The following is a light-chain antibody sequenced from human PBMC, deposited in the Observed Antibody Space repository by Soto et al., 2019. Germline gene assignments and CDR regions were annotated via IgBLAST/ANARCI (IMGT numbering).Light chain of an antibody. CDR3: SSFASSNTWV. J-gene: IGLJ3*02. Sequence: QSALTQPPSASGSPGQSVTISCTGTSSDVGAYNYVSWYQQHAGKAPKLVIYEVTKRPSGVPGRFSGSKSANTASLTVSGLQAEDEADYYCSSFASSNTWVFGGGPKLTVL. V-gene: IGLV2-8*01. CDR1: SSDVGAYNY. CDR2: EVT.